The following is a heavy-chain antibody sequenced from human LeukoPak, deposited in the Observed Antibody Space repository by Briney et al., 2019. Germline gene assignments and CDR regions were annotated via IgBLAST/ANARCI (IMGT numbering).Heavy chain of an antibody. J-gene: IGHJ4*02. Sequence: SETLSLTCGVSGGSVSSTNWWTWIRQPPGKGLEWIGEIHLDGRTNFNPSLKSRLTMSVDLSENHVSLKLTSVTAADTAVYYCAREGGFYRPLDYSGQGTLVTVSS. CDR1: GGSVSSTNW. CDR2: IHLDGRT. CDR3: AREGGFYRPLDY. D-gene: IGHD6-25*01. V-gene: IGHV4-4*02.